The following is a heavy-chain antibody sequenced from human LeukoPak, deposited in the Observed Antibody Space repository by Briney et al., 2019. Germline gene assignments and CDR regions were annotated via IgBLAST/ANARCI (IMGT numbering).Heavy chain of an antibody. CDR1: GGSISSYS. J-gene: IGHJ5*02. D-gene: IGHD4-17*01. V-gene: IGHV4-39*07. CDR2: IYYSGSS. Sequence: PSETLSLTCTVSGGSISSYSWGWIRQPPGKGLEWIGTIYYSGSSFYNPSLKSRVTISVDTSKKQFSLKLSSVTAADTAVYYCATTDYDYNWFDPWGQGTLVTVSS. CDR3: ATTDYDYNWFDP.